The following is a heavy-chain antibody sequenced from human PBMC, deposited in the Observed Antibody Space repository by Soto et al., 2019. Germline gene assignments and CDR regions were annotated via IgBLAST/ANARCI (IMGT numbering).Heavy chain of an antibody. D-gene: IGHD6-19*01. Sequence: QVQLVQSGAEVKKPGASVQVSCKTAGCTFTSYDINWVRQAPGQGLEWVGWMNTNSDDTRSAQKFRGRLTLTRAKSMSAVYKKVGTLGSDDAAVYYRARAWSEAGHFYSRVVWRQGTKIAVSS. CDR1: GCTFTSYD. CDR3: ARAWSEAGHFYSRVV. V-gene: IGHV1-8*01. J-gene: IGHJ6*01. CDR2: MNTNSDDT.